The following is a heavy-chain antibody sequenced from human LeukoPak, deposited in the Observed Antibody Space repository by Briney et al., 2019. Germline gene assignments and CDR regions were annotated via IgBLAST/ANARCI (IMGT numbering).Heavy chain of an antibody. CDR3: VRGVYASGSSP. Sequence: GGSLRLSCEASGFTLSNYWMYWVRQAPGKGLVWVSRITSDGSSNYADSVKGRFTISRDSAKNTLYLRMNSLRAEDTAVYYCVRGVYASGSSPWGQGTLVTVSS. CDR1: GFTLSNYW. D-gene: IGHD3-10*01. CDR2: ITSDGSS. J-gene: IGHJ5*02. V-gene: IGHV3-74*01.